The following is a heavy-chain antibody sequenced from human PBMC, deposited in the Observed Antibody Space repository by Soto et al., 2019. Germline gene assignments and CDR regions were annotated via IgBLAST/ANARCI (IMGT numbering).Heavy chain of an antibody. CDR2: INHSGNN. CDR3: ARGGSNDWQVAFDI. CDR1: GGSFSTYY. J-gene: IGHJ3*02. V-gene: IGHV4-34*01. Sequence: SETLSLTCVVSGGSFSTYYYNWIRQSPGKGLEWIGEINHSGNNNYSPSLKSRVTMSLDTSKNQFSLKLTSVTAADTAVYYCARGGSNDWQVAFDIWGQGTMVTVSS. D-gene: IGHD3-9*01.